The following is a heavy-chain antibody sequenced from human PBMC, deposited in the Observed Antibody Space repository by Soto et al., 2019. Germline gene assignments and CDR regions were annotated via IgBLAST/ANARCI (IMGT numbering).Heavy chain of an antibody. CDR1: GFTFSTYA. V-gene: IGHV3-23*01. CDR3: ARNRGWDRLVY. CDR2: ISGSGGST. Sequence: GGSLRLSCAASGFTFSTYAMSWVRQAPGKGLEWVSAISGSGGSTYYADSVKGRFTISRDNSKNTLFLQMNSLRAEDTAVYYCARNRGWDRLVYWCQGTLVTVSS. D-gene: IGHD6-19*01. J-gene: IGHJ4*02.